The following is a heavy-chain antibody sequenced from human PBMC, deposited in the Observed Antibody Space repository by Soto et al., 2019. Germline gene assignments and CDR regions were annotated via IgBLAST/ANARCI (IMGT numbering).Heavy chain of an antibody. CDR1: GFSLSTSGMC. J-gene: IGHJ5*02. Sequence: SGPTLANPTQTLTLTCTFSGFSLSTSGMCVSWIRQPPGKALEWLALIDWDDDKYYSTSLKTRLTISKDTSKNQVVLTMTNMDPVDTATYYCARGDGYYDSSGYYCNWFDPWGQGTLVTVSS. CDR2: IDWDDDK. CDR3: ARGDGYYDSSGYYCNWFDP. D-gene: IGHD3-22*01. V-gene: IGHV2-70*01.